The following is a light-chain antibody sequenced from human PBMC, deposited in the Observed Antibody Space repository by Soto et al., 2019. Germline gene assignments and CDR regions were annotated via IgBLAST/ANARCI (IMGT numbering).Light chain of an antibody. CDR3: SSYTSSNTEV. CDR1: SSDVGGYNY. Sequence: QYALAQPASVSGSPGQSITISCTGTSSDVGGYNYVSWYQQHPGKAPKLMIYDVSDRPSGVSNRFSGSKSGNTASLTISGLQAEDEADYYCSSYTSSNTEVFGTGTKVTVL. J-gene: IGLJ1*01. CDR2: DVS. V-gene: IGLV2-14*01.